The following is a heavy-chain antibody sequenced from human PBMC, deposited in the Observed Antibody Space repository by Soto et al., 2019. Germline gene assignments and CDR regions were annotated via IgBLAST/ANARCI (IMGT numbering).Heavy chain of an antibody. CDR1: GGSISSSSYY. J-gene: IGHJ5*02. D-gene: IGHD6-13*01. Sequence: ASETLSLTCTVSGGSISSSSYYWGWIRQPPGKGLEWIGSIYYSGSTYYNPSLKSRVTISVDTSKNQFSLELSSVTAADTAMYYCARPKTIGAAAGKGWFDPWGQGTLVTVSS. V-gene: IGHV4-39*01. CDR3: ARPKTIGAAAGKGWFDP. CDR2: IYYSGST.